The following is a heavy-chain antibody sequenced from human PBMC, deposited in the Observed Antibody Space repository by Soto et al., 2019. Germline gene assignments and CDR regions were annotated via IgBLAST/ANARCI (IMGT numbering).Heavy chain of an antibody. J-gene: IGHJ6*02. CDR2: ISSSSSTI. CDR1: GFTFSSYS. V-gene: IGHV3-48*02. Sequence: EVQLVESGGGLVQPGGSLRLSCAASGFTFSSYSMNWVRQAPGKGLEWVSYISSSSSTIYYADSVKGRFTISRDNAKNSLYLQMNSLRDEDTAVYYCARDTHCSGGSCYYYGMDVWGQGTTVTVSS. CDR3: ARDTHCSGGSCYYYGMDV. D-gene: IGHD2-15*01.